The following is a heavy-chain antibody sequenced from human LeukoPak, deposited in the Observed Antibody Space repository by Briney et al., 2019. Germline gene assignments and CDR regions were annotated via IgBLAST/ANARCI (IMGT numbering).Heavy chain of an antibody. J-gene: IGHJ4*02. V-gene: IGHV3-30*03. Sequence: GGSLRLSCAASGFTFSSDGMHWVRQAPGKGLEWVAVISYDGSHKYYADSVKGRFTISRDNSKNTLYLQMNSLRAEDTAVYYCASKRGGNHYYFDYRGQGTLVTVSS. CDR2: ISYDGSHK. D-gene: IGHD1-14*01. CDR3: ASKRGGNHYYFDY. CDR1: GFTFSSDG.